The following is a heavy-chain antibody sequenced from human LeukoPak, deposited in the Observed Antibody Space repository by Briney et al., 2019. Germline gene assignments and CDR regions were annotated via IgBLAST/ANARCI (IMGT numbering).Heavy chain of an antibody. CDR1: GSSINSYY. V-gene: IGHV4-59*08. J-gene: IGHJ4*02. CDR3: ARSIGGSWYSDLFDY. CDR2: IDGNGRT. D-gene: IGHD6-13*01. Sequence: SETLSLTCSVSGSSINSYYWSWIRQPPGKGLEWIGYIDGNGRTNDNPSLRSRLTLAVDTSKNQFSLRLRSVTAADTAVYYCARSIGGSWYSDLFDYWGQGTLVTVSS.